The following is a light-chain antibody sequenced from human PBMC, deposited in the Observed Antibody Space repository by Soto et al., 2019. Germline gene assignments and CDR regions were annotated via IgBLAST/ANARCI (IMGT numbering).Light chain of an antibody. CDR2: GAS. V-gene: IGKV3-15*01. J-gene: IGKJ5*01. CDR1: QSVSSN. Sequence: EVVMTQSQGTLAVSPGERATLSCRGRQSVSSNLAWYQHKPGPAPRLLIYGASTRATGIPGRFSGSVSGTECTLTIGSLQPEEFAFEYFQQYEKGRPNVVGQGTKLEIK. CDR3: QQYEKGRPNV.